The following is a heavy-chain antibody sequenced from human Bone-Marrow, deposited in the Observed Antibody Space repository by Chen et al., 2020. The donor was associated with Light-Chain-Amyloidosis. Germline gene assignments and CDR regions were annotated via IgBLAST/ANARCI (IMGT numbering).Heavy chain of an antibody. CDR1: GYTCPNYW. Sequence: EVQLEQSGPEVKKPGESLKISCKGSGYTCPNYWIGWVRQMPGKGLEWMGVIYPDDSDARYRPSFEGQVTISADNSITTAYLQWRSLKASDTAMYYCARRRDGYNFDYWGQGTLVTVSS. D-gene: IGHD5-12*01. J-gene: IGHJ4*02. CDR3: ARRRDGYNFDY. V-gene: IGHV5-51*01. CDR2: IYPDDSDA.